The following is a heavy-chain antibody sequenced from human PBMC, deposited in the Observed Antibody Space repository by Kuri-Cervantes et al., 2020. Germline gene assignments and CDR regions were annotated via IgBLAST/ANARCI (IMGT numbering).Heavy chain of an antibody. D-gene: IGHD4-17*01. CDR1: GFTFSSYA. CDR2: IWYDGSNK. CDR3: ARSYGDYDYYYYYMDV. V-gene: IGHV3-33*08. J-gene: IGHJ6*03. Sequence: GESLKISCAASGFTFSSYAMHWVRQAPGKGLEWVAVIWYDGSNKYYADSVKGRFTISRDNSKNTLYLQMNSLRAEDTAVYYCARSYGDYDYYYYYMDVWGKGTTVTVSS.